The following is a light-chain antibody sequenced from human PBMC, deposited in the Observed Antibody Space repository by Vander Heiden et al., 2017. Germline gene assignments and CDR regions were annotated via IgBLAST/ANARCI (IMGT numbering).Light chain of an antibody. V-gene: IGLV3-19*01. Sequence: SELTQDLTASVALGRTVRITCQGPSLRGYYASWYQQKPGQTPVVVNYGKNIRPSGIPDRFSGSSSGDTASLTITGAQAEDEAVYYCNSRDSSGYYHVMFGGGTKLTVL. CDR1: SLRGYY. CDR2: GKN. J-gene: IGLJ3*02. CDR3: NSRDSSGYYHVM.